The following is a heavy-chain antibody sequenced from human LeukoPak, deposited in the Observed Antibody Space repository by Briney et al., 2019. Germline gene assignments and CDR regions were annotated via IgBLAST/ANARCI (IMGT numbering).Heavy chain of an antibody. D-gene: IGHD4-23*01. CDR2: INHSGST. Sequence: PSETLSLTCAVYAGSFNAYYSSCIRHPPGKGLEWIGEINHSGSTNYNPSLKSRVTISVDTSKNQFSLKLSSVTATDTAVYHCARVPPSGNYYFDYWGQGTLVTVSS. V-gene: IGHV4-34*01. CDR3: ARVPPSGNYYFDY. J-gene: IGHJ4*02. CDR1: AGSFNAYY.